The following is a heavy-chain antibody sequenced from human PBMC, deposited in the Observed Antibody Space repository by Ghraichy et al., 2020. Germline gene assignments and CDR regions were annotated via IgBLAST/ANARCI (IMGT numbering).Heavy chain of an antibody. D-gene: IGHD2-2*02. CDR2: INHSGST. CDR1: GGSFSGYY. CDR3: ARAIDCSSTSCYNYYYYGMDV. J-gene: IGHJ6*02. V-gene: IGHV4-34*01. Sequence: SETLSLTCAVYGGSFSGYYWSWIRQPPGKGLEWIGEINHSGSTNYNPSLKSRVTISVDTSKNQFSLKLSSVTAADTAVYYCARAIDCSSTSCYNYYYYGMDVWGQGTTVTVSS.